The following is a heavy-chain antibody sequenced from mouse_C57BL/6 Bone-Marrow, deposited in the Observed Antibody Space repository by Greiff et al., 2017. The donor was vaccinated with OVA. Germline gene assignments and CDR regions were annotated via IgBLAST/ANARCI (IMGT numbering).Heavy chain of an antibody. Sequence: EVQVVESGGGLVKPGGSLKLSCAASGFTFSDYGMHWVRQAPEKGLEWVAYISSGSSTIYYADTVKGRFTISRDNAKNTLFLQMTSLRSEDTAMYYCARESHYYGSRDWYFDGWGTGTTVTVSS. V-gene: IGHV5-17*01. J-gene: IGHJ1*03. CDR2: ISSGSSTI. CDR3: ARESHYYGSRDWYFDG. D-gene: IGHD1-1*01. CDR1: GFTFSDYG.